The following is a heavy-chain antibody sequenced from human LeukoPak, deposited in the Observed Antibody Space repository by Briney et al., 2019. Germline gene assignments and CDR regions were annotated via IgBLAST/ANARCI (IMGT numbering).Heavy chain of an antibody. CDR1: TLTFNCHA. CDR2: ISGGGDST. Sequence: GGSLRLSCAGATLTFNCHAMSWYSQAPGKGLEWVSTISGGGDSTYYADSVKGRFTISRDNSKNTLSLQMNSLRAESTAIYYCAKAPTVTPNYYYYYMDVWGKGTTVTVSS. V-gene: IGHV3-23*01. CDR3: AKAPTVTPNYYYYYMDV. J-gene: IGHJ6*03. D-gene: IGHD4-11*01.